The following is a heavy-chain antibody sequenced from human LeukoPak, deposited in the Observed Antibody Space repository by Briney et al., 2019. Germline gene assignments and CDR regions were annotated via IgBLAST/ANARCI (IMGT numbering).Heavy chain of an antibody. CDR2: INPNSGGT. CDR1: GYTFTGYY. J-gene: IGHJ6*02. CDR3: ARDPGQVAYDILTGYWKYGMDV. Sequence: GASVKVSCKASGYTFTGYYMHWVRQAPGQGLEWMGWINPNSGGTNYAQKFQGRVTMTRDTSISTAYMELSRLRSDDTAVYYCARDPGQVAYDILTGYWKYGMDVWGQGTTVTVSS. D-gene: IGHD3-9*01. V-gene: IGHV1-2*02.